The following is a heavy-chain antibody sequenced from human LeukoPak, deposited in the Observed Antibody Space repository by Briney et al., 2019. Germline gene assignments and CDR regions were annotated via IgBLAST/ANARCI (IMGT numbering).Heavy chain of an antibody. V-gene: IGHV1-18*01. CDR2: ISAYNGNT. CDR1: GYTFTSYG. J-gene: IGHJ4*02. CDR3: ARDSDLAAAPGY. Sequence: EASVKVSCKASGYTFTSYGISWVRQAPRQGLEWMGWISAYNGNTNYAQKLQGRVTMTTDTSTSTAYMELRSLRPDDTAVYYCARDSDLAAAPGYWGQGTLVTVSS. D-gene: IGHD6-13*01.